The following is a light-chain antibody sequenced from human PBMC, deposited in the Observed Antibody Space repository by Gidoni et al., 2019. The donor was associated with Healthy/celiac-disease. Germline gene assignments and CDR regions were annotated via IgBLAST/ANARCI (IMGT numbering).Light chain of an antibody. Sequence: QSDLTQPASVSGSPGQAITISCTGTSSDVGSYNLVSWYQQHPGKAPKLLIYEVSKRPSGVSNRFSGSKSGNTASLTISGLQAEDEADYYCCSYAGSSTWVFGGGTKLPVL. CDR1: SSDVGSYNL. J-gene: IGLJ3*02. V-gene: IGLV2-23*02. CDR2: EVS. CDR3: CSYAGSSTWV.